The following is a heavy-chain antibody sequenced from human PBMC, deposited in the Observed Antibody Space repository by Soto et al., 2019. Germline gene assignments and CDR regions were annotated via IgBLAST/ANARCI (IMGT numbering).Heavy chain of an antibody. Sequence: SVKVSCKASGGTFSSYAISWVRQAPGQGLEWMGGIIPIFGTANYAQKFQGRVTITADESTSTAYMELSSLRSEDTAVYYCARTRGVYYDSSGYPDDAFDIWGQGTMVTVSS. CDR1: GGTFSSYA. D-gene: IGHD3-22*01. CDR3: ARTRGVYYDSSGYPDDAFDI. V-gene: IGHV1-69*13. CDR2: IIPIFGTA. J-gene: IGHJ3*02.